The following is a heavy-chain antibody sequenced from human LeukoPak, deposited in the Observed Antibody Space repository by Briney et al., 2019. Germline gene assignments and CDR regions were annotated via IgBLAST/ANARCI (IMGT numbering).Heavy chain of an antibody. CDR1: GDPITISDYC. V-gene: IGHV4-39*01. J-gene: IGHJ4*02. Sequence: SETLTLTCTVSGDPITISDYCWGWIRQPQGKGLEWIASIYHSGSTYYNPSLKSRGTISVDTSKNHFSLMLSSVSAADTAVYHCERHVPHENGNKRGFEHWGQGTLVTVSS. CDR3: ERHVPHENGNKRGFEH. D-gene: IGHD2/OR15-2a*01. CDR2: IYHSGST.